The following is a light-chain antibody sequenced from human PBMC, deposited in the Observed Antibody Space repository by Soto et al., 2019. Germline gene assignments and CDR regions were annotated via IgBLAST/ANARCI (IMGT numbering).Light chain of an antibody. Sequence: QSVLTQPVSVSASPGQSITISSDGTSSDIGRFDYVSWYQHHPGNAPKLVISAVSRRSSGISDRFSGSKSGNTATLTISGLQAEDEADYYCASYTTSTTQVFGGGTKVTVL. CDR1: SSDIGRFDY. J-gene: IGLJ3*02. CDR3: ASYTTSTTQV. V-gene: IGLV2-14*01. CDR2: AVS.